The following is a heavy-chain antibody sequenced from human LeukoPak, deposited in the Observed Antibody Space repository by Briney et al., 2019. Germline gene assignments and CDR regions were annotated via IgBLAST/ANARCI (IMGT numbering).Heavy chain of an antibody. J-gene: IGHJ6*02. V-gene: IGHV1-69*04. Sequence: SVKVSCKASGGTFSSYAISWVRQAPGQGLEWMGRIIPIFGIANYAQKFQGRVTITADKSTSTAYMELSSLSSEDTAVYYCASSSGSYGSGSYGYYGMDVWGQGTTVTVSS. CDR1: GGTFSSYA. CDR2: IIPIFGIA. D-gene: IGHD3-10*01. CDR3: ASSSGSYGSGSYGYYGMDV.